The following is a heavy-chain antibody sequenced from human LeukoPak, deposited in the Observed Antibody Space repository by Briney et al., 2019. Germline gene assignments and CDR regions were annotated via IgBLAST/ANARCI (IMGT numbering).Heavy chain of an antibody. D-gene: IGHD2-15*01. CDR1: GLTFSTYS. CDR2: ISSDSGAR. J-gene: IGHJ5*02. CDR3: ARATQPGFDP. Sequence: GGSLRLSCGASGLTFSTYSMNWVRQAPGKGLEWVSYISSDSGARYYADSVKGRFTISRDSAKNSLYLQMNSLRAVDTAVYYCARATQPGFDPWGQGTLVTVSS. V-gene: IGHV3-48*01.